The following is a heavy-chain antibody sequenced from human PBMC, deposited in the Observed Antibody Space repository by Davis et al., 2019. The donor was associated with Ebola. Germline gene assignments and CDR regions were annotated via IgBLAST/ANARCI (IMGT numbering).Heavy chain of an antibody. CDR1: GYTFTSYA. CDR2: ISAYNGNT. V-gene: IGHV1-18*01. CDR3: ARGSCSGGSCYSYDY. D-gene: IGHD2-15*01. J-gene: IGHJ4*02. Sequence: AASVKVSCKASGYTFTSYAMNWVRQAPGQGLEWMGWISAYNGNTNYAQKLQGRVTMTTDTSTSTAYMELRSLRSDDTAVYYCARGSCSGGSCYSYDYWGQGTLVTVSS.